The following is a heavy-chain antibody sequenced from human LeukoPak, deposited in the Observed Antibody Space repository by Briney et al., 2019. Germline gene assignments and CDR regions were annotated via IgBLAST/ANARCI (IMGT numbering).Heavy chain of an antibody. Sequence: SETLSLTCAVYGGSFSGYYWSWIRQPPGKGLEWIGEINHSGSTNYNPSLKSRVTISVDTSKNQFSLKLSSVTAADTAVYYCAKSADYGDYGGYYYYMDVWGKGTTVTVSS. CDR2: INHSGST. CDR1: GGSFSGYY. J-gene: IGHJ6*03. V-gene: IGHV4-34*01. D-gene: IGHD4-17*01. CDR3: AKSADYGDYGGYYYYMDV.